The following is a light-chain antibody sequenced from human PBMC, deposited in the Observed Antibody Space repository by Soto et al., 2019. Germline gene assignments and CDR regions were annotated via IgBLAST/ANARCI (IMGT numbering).Light chain of an antibody. J-gene: IGKJ1*01. CDR3: QQYGSSPQT. Sequence: DIVLTQSPGTLSLSPGERATLSCRASQSVSSSYLAWYQHKLGQAPRLLIYGASSRATGIPDRFSGSGSGTAFTLPISRLEPEDFAVYYCQQYGSSPQTFGQGTKVEIK. CDR1: QSVSSSY. V-gene: IGKV3-20*01. CDR2: GAS.